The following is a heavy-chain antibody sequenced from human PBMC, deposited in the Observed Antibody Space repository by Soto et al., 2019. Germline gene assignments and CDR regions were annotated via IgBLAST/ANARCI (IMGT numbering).Heavy chain of an antibody. J-gene: IGHJ5*02. CDR2: ISSSGSTI. D-gene: IGHD3-10*01. CDR3: ARGLPNMVRGPKRFDP. V-gene: IGHV3-48*03. CDR1: GFTFSSYE. Sequence: PGGSLRLSCAASGFTFSSYEMNWVRQAPGKGLEWVSYISSSGSTIYYADSVKGRFTISRDNAKNSLYLQMNSLRAEDTAVYYCARGLPNMVRGPKRFDPWGQGTLVTVSS.